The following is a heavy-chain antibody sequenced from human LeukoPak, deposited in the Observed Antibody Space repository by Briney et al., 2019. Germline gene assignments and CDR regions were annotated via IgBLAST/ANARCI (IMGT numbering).Heavy chain of an antibody. J-gene: IGHJ2*01. Sequence: GGSLRLSCAASGFTFSNAWMTWVRQAPGKGLEWVGRIKSKTDGGTTDYAAPVKGRFTISRDDSKNTLYLQMNSLRAEDTAVYYCARDQVPYWYFDLWGRGTLVTVSS. CDR3: ARDQVPYWYFDL. V-gene: IGHV3-15*01. CDR1: GFTFSNAW. CDR2: IKSKTDGGTT.